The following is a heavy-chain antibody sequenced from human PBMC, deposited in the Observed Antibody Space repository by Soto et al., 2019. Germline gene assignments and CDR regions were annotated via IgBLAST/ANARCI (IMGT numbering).Heavy chain of an antibody. J-gene: IGHJ2*01. Sequence: QVQLVESGGGVVQPGRSLRLSCAASGFTFSRYGMHWVRQAPGKGLEWVAVIWYDGSNKYYADSVKGRFTISRDNSKNTRDLQINSLRAEDTAVYYCARYQYSSSSSGYFYLWVRGTLVTVSS. V-gene: IGHV3-33*01. CDR2: IWYDGSNK. CDR3: ARYQYSSSSSGYFYL. CDR1: GFTFSRYG. D-gene: IGHD6-6*01.